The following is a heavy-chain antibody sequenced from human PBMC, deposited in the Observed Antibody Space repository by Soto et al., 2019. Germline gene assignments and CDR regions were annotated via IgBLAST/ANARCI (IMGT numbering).Heavy chain of an antibody. CDR3: VRDAHRGGDYDY. V-gene: IGHV3-7*01. CDR2: IKPEGGEE. J-gene: IGHJ4*02. D-gene: IGHD3-16*01. CDR1: GFTSSNYW. Sequence: EVQLVESGGGLVQPGGSLGVSCSASGFTSSNYWMNWVRQAPGKGLEWVANIKPEGGEEYYVDSVKGRFTISRDNAKNSLYLQMNNLRDDDTALYYCVRDAHRGGDYDYWGQGALVTVSS.